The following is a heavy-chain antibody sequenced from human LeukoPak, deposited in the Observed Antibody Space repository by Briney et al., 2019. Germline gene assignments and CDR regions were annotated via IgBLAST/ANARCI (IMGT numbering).Heavy chain of an antibody. Sequence: GGSLRLSCAVSGFSVSGYWMTWVRQAPGKGLEWVANIKKDGSEKNYVDSVKGRFTISRDNAENSLFLQMNSLRVEDTAVYYCAREWQGGIAAAGTRIEGDYWGQGTLVAVSS. D-gene: IGHD6-13*01. J-gene: IGHJ4*02. V-gene: IGHV3-7*01. CDR3: AREWQGGIAAAGTRIEGDY. CDR2: IKKDGSEK. CDR1: GFSVSGYW.